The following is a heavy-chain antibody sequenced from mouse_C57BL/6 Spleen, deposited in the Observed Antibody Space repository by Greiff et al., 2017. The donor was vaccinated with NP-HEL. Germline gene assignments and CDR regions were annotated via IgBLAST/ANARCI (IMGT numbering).Heavy chain of an antibody. J-gene: IGHJ2*01. Sequence: VQLQQSGPELVKPGASVKISCKASGYTFTDYYMNWVKQSHGKSLEWIGDINPNNGGTSYNQKFKGKATLTVDKSSSTAYMELRSLTSEDSAVYYGARGYYGSRGYFDYWGQGTTLTVSS. CDR2: INPNNGGT. V-gene: IGHV1-26*01. CDR3: ARGYYGSRGYFDY. D-gene: IGHD1-1*01. CDR1: GYTFTDYY.